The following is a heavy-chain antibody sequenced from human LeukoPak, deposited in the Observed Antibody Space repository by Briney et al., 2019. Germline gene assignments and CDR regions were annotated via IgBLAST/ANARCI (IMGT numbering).Heavy chain of an antibody. CDR3: VKSGRSWTDAFDI. CDR2: ISSNGGST. D-gene: IGHD6-13*01. V-gene: IGHV3-64D*06. CDR1: GFTFSSYA. Sequence: GGSLRLSCSASGFTFSSYAVHWVRQASGKGLEYVSAISSNGGSTYYADSVKGRFTISRDNSKNTLYLQMSSLGAEDTAVYYCVKSGRSWTDAFDIWGQGTMVTVSS. J-gene: IGHJ3*02.